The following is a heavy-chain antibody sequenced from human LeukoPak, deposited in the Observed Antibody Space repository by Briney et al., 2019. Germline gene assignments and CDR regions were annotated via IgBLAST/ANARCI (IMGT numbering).Heavy chain of an antibody. CDR1: GFTFSSFR. V-gene: IGHV3-48*02. Sequence: GGSLRLSCAASGFTFSSFRMSWVRQAPGKGLEWVAYISRSSGNKYYADSVKGRFTISRDNAENSLYLQMNSLRDEDTAVYYCAREWDYDGSGYYYALDYWGQGTMVTVSS. D-gene: IGHD3-22*01. J-gene: IGHJ4*02. CDR2: ISRSSGNK. CDR3: AREWDYDGSGYYYALDY.